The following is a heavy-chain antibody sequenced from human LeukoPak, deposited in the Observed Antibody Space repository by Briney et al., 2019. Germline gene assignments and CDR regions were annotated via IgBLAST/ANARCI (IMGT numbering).Heavy chain of an antibody. CDR1: GYTFTSYA. D-gene: IGHD3-16*02. V-gene: IGHV1-3*01. J-gene: IGHJ4*02. CDR2: INAGNGNT. Sequence: ASVKVSCKASGYTFTSYAMHWVCQAPGQRLEWMGWINAGNGNTKYSQKFQGRVTITRDTSASTAYMELSSLRSEDTAVYYCARGYYDYVWGSYRYDYWGQGTLVTVSS. CDR3: ARGYYDYVWGSYRYDY.